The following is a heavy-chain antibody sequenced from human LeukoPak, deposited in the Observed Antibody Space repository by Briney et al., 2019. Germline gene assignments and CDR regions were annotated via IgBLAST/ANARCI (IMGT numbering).Heavy chain of an antibody. CDR3: ATEVQLWLLY. CDR1: GYTFTGYY. Sequence: ASVKVSCKASGYTFTGYYMHWVRQAHGKGLEWMGGFGPEDGETIYAQKFQGRVTMTEDTSTDTAYMELSSLRSEDTAVYYCATEVQLWLLYWGQGTLVTVSS. V-gene: IGHV1-24*01. CDR2: FGPEDGET. D-gene: IGHD5-18*01. J-gene: IGHJ4*02.